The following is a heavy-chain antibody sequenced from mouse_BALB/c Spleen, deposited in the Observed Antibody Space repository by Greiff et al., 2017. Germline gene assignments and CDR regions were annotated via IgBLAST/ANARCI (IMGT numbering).Heavy chain of an antibody. CDR2: IDPENGDT. J-gene: IGHJ2*01. D-gene: IGHD1-1*01. CDR1: GFNIKDYY. V-gene: IGHV14-4*02. Sequence: DVQLQESGAELVRSGASVKLSCTASGFNIKDYYMHWVKQRPEQGLEWIGWIDPENGDTEYAPKFQGKATMTADTSSNTAYLQLSSLTSEDTAVYYCNAGYYGSSSYFDYWGQGTTLTVSS. CDR3: NAGYYGSSSYFDY.